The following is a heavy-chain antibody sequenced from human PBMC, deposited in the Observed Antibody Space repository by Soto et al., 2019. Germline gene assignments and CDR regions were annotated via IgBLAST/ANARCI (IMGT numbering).Heavy chain of an antibody. Sequence: QVQLVQSGAEVKKPGSSVKVSCKASGGTFSSYAISWVRQAPGQGLEWMGGIIPIFGTANYAQKFQGRVTIPADESTSPAYMELSRLRSEDTAVYYCARDKGLYREWELPTSWGQGTLVTVSS. V-gene: IGHV1-69*12. D-gene: IGHD1-26*01. CDR1: GGTFSSYA. J-gene: IGHJ4*02. CDR3: ARDKGLYREWELPTS. CDR2: IIPIFGTA.